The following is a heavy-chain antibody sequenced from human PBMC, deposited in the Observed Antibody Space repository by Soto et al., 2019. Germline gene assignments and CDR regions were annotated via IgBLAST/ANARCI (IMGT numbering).Heavy chain of an antibody. D-gene: IGHD6-19*01. J-gene: IGHJ5*02. V-gene: IGHV1-18*01. CDR1: GYSFSTNG. Sequence: ASVKVSCKASGYSFSTNGITWVRQAPGQGLEWLGRISGYNGNTKYADKLQGRVTMTTETSTNTAYMELRSLTSDDTAAYYCAGIYSSGWGNLFDPWGQGTLVTVSS. CDR3: AGIYSSGWGNLFDP. CDR2: ISGYNGNT.